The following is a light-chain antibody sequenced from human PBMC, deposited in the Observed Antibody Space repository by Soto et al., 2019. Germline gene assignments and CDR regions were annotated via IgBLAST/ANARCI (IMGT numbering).Light chain of an antibody. CDR3: QQYYVWPRT. J-gene: IGKJ1*01. V-gene: IGKV3-15*01. Sequence: EIVMTQSPDTLSVSPGESATLSCRASQSVSTNLAWYQHKPGQAPRLLISGAFTRATGLPARFSGSGSGTDFTLTISSLQSEDFAVYYCQQYYVWPRTFGQGTKVEVK. CDR1: QSVSTN. CDR2: GAF.